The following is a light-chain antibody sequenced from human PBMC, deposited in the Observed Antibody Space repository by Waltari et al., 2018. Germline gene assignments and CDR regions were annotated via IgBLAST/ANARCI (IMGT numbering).Light chain of an antibody. CDR3: QQYYSTPPYT. J-gene: IGKJ2*01. Sequence: DIVMTQSPDSLAVSLGERATINCKSSQSILYRSNNKNYLAWYQQKPGQPPRGLVYWAYFRESGVPDRFSGSGSETDFTLTISGLQAEDVAVYYCQQYYSTPPYTFGQGTKLEIK. V-gene: IGKV4-1*01. CDR1: QSILYRSNNKNY. CDR2: WAY.